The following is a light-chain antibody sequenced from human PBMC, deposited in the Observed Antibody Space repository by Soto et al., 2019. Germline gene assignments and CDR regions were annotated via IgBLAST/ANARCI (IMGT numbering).Light chain of an antibody. V-gene: IGLV2-14*01. Sequence: VLTQPASVSGSPGQSITISCTGTSSDVGGYNYVSWYQQYPGKAPKLMIYDVSNRPSGVSNRFSGSKSGNTASLTISGLQAEDEADYYSTSYTISNTLVFGSGTKVTDL. J-gene: IGLJ1*01. CDR2: DVS. CDR3: TSYTISNTLV. CDR1: SSDVGGYNY.